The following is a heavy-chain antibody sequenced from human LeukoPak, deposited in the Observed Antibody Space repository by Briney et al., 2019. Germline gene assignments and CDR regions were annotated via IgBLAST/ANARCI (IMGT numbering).Heavy chain of an antibody. J-gene: IGHJ4*02. V-gene: IGHV3-15*01. CDR2: IKSNTDGGTT. CDR1: GFTFSNAW. CDR3: TTAPPRQYYDLLSGYYTPRYLDY. D-gene: IGHD3-9*01. Sequence: GGSLRLSCAASGFTFSNAWMSWVRQAPGEGLEWVGRIKSNTDGGTTDYAAPVKGRFTISRDDSKNTVYPQMNSLKIEDTAMYYCTTAPPRQYYDLLSGYYTPRYLDYWGQGTLVTVSS.